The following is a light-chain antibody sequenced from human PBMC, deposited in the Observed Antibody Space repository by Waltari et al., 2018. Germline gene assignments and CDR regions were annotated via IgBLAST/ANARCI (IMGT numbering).Light chain of an antibody. J-gene: IGKJ4*01. Sequence: EIVLTQSPGTLSLSPGERATLSCRASQSVRSNYLAWYQQKPGQAPRLLSYGASTRATGIPARFSGSGSGTEFTLSISSLQSEDFAVYYCQHYSNWPLTFGGGTKVEIK. CDR3: QHYSNWPLT. V-gene: IGKV3-15*01. CDR1: QSVRSN. CDR2: GAS.